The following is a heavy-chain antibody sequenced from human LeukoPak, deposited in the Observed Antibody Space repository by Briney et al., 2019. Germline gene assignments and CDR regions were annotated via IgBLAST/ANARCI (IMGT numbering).Heavy chain of an antibody. V-gene: IGHV3-7*01. CDR3: SRSAYYDGSGNYYDY. Sequence: GGSLRLSCSASGFTFSTYWMSWVRQAPGKGLEWVANMRRDGNEIYYLDSVRGRFTISRDNAKNTLYLQMNGLRAEDTAVNYCSRSAYYDGSGNYYDYWGQGTLVTVSS. CDR1: GFTFSTYW. CDR2: MRRDGNEI. J-gene: IGHJ4*02. D-gene: IGHD3-22*01.